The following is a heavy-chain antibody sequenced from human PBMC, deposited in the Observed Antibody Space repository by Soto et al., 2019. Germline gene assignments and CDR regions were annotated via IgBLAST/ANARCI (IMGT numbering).Heavy chain of an antibody. V-gene: IGHV4-34*01. Sequence: SETLSLTCAVYGGSFSGYFWTWIRQSPGKGLVWLAEINHSGITNYNASLKSRLTISVDTSKNQFSLNLTPVTAADTAVYYCARGGRYSSSRKPFDFWGQGTLVTVSS. D-gene: IGHD6-13*01. J-gene: IGHJ4*02. CDR3: ARGGRYSSSRKPFDF. CDR1: GGSFSGYF. CDR2: INHSGIT.